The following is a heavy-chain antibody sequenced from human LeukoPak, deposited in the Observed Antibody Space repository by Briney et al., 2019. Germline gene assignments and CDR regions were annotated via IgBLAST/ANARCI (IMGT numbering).Heavy chain of an antibody. CDR1: GFTFSSYA. CDR2: ISYDGSNK. J-gene: IGHJ1*01. Sequence: GSLRLSCAASGFTFSSYAMHWVRQAPGKGLEWVAVISYDGSNKYYADSVKGRFTISRGNSKNTLYLQMNSLRAEDTAVYYCARVSSGSYTFPFQHWGQGTLVTVSS. CDR3: ARVSSGSYTFPFQH. V-gene: IGHV3-30-3*01. D-gene: IGHD1-26*01.